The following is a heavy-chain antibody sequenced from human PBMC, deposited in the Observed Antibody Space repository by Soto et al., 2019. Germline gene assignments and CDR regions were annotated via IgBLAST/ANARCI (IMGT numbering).Heavy chain of an antibody. CDR2: ISSGSSTM. J-gene: IGHJ6*03. CDR1: GFSFSSYY. D-gene: IGHD2-21*02. CDR3: ARGTDYYYMDV. Sequence: EVQLVESGGGLVQPGGSLRLSCAASGFSFSSYYMNWVRQAPGKGLEWVSYISSGSSTMHYADSVKGRFTISRDNAKNSLYLQMNSLRAEDTAVYYCARGTDYYYMDVWGKGTTVTVSS. V-gene: IGHV3-48*01.